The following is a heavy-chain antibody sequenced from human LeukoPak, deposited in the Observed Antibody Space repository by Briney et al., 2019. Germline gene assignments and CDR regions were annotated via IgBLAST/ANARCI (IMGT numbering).Heavy chain of an antibody. V-gene: IGHV3-74*01. J-gene: IGHJ4*02. D-gene: IGHD6-19*01. CDR2: INSDGSST. CDR1: GFTFSTYW. CDR3: ARDEGDQWQPLDY. Sequence: PGGSLRLSCAASGFTFSTYWMHWVRQAPGKGLVWVPRINSDGSSTIYADSVKGRFTMSRDNAKKTLYLQMNSLRAEDTAVYYCARDEGDQWQPLDYWGQGTLVTVSS.